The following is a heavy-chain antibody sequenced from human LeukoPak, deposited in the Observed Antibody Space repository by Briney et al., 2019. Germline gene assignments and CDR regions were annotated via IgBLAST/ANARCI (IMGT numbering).Heavy chain of an antibody. D-gene: IGHD6-19*01. CDR2: ISSSSSYL. J-gene: IGHJ5*01. V-gene: IGHV3-21*01. CDR1: GFTFSTYT. CDR3: ARVLYSSGWYEGYDS. Sequence: GGSLRLSCAASGFTFSTYTMNWVRQAPGKGLEWVSSISSSSSYLYYANSVKGRFTISRDNAKNSLHLQMNSLRAEDTAVYYCARVLYSSGWYEGYDSWGQGTLVTVSS.